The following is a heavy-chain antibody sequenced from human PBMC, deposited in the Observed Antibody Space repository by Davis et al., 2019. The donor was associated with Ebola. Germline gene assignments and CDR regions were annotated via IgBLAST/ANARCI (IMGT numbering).Heavy chain of an antibody. CDR2: ISSSSSYT. J-gene: IGHJ3*02. V-gene: IGHV3-11*06. CDR3: ARDRVVLWFGESNDAFDI. Sequence: GGSLRLSCAASGFTFSDYYMSWIRQAPGKGLDWVSYISSSSSYTNYADSVKGRFTISRDNAKNSLYLQMNSLRAEDTAVYYCARDRVVLWFGESNDAFDIWGQGTMVTVSS. CDR1: GFTFSDYY. D-gene: IGHD3-10*01.